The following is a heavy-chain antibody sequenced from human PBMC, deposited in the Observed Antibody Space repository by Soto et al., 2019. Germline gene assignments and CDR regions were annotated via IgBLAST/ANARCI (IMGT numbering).Heavy chain of an antibody. CDR3: AREGNTRPYDYGDYVVFNAFDI. CDR1: GGSISSYDYY. D-gene: IGHD4-17*01. V-gene: IGHV4-30-4*01. Sequence: SETLSLTCTVSGGSISSYDYYWSWIRQPPGKGLECIGYIYYSGSTYYNPSLKSRVTISVDTSKNQFSLKLSSVTAADTAVYYCAREGNTRPYDYGDYVVFNAFDIWGQGTMVT. CDR2: IYYSGST. J-gene: IGHJ3*02.